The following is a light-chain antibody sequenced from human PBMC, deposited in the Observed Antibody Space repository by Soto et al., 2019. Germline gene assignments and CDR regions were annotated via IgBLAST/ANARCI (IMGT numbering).Light chain of an antibody. CDR2: GAS. CDR1: QSVSSSY. Sequence: EIVLTQSPGTLSLSPGESATLSWRASQSVSSSYLAWYQQKPGQAPRLLIYGASSRATGIPDRFSGSGSGTDFTLTISRLEPEDFAVYYCQQYGISSGTFGQGTKVEIK. J-gene: IGKJ1*01. V-gene: IGKV3-20*01. CDR3: QQYGISSGT.